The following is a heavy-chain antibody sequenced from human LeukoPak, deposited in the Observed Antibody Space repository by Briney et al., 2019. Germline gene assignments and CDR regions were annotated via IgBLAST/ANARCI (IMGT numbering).Heavy chain of an antibody. V-gene: IGHV1-46*01. CDR3: ARDVGSSWYGDYYYGMDV. D-gene: IGHD6-13*01. Sequence: WASVKVSCKASGYTFTSYYMHWVRQAPGQGLEWMGIINPSGGSTSYAQKFQGRVTMTRDTSTNTVYMELSSLRSEDTAVYYCARDVGSSWYGDYYYGMDVWGQGTTVTVSS. J-gene: IGHJ6*02. CDR1: GYTFTSYY. CDR2: INPSGGST.